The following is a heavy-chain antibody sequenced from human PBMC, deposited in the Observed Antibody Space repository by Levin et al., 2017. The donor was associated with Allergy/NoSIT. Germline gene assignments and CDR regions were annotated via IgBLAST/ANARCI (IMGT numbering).Heavy chain of an antibody. CDR1: GFTFSSYA. V-gene: IGHV3-30-3*01. D-gene: IGHD3-9*01. CDR3: ARVYLRYFDWSHFDY. CDR2: ISYDGSNK. Sequence: GGSLRLSCAASGFTFSSYAMHWVRQAPGKGLEWVAVISYDGSNKYYADSVKGRFTISRDNSKNTLYLQMNSLRAEDTAVYYCARVYLRYFDWSHFDYWGQGTLVTVSS. J-gene: IGHJ4*02.